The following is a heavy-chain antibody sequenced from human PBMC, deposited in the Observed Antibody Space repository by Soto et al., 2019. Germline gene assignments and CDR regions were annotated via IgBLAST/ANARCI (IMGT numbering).Heavy chain of an antibody. D-gene: IGHD3-10*01. CDR1: GYTFTSYG. Sequence: QVQLVQSGAEVKKPGASVKVSCKASGYTFTSYGISWVRQAPGQGLEWMGWISAYNGNTNYAQKLQGRVTMTTDTSTSTAYMELRSLRADDTAVYYCARDRRLWFGETVVDNDYWGQGTLVTVSS. CDR3: ARDRRLWFGETVVDNDY. J-gene: IGHJ4*02. CDR2: ISAYNGNT. V-gene: IGHV1-18*01.